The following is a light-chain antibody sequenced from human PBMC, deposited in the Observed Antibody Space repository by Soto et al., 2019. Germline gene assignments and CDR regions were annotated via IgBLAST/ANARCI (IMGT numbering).Light chain of an antibody. J-gene: IGKJ1*01. CDR2: GAS. V-gene: IGKV3-20*01. Sequence: EIVVTHSPGTRAFSSGEMATVSLRASQSVSNNYLAWYQQKPGQAPRLLIYGASNRATGIPDRFSGSGSGTDFTLTISRLETEDFAVYYCQQYGSSGTFGQGTKVDIK. CDR1: QSVSNNY. CDR3: QQYGSSGT.